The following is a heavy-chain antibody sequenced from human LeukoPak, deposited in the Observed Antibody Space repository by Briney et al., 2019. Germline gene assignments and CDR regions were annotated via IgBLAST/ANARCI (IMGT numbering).Heavy chain of an antibody. CDR1: GGSMSSFY. D-gene: IGHD6-13*01. V-gene: IGHV4-59*01. J-gene: IGHJ4*02. Sequence: SETLSLTCTVSGGSMSSFYWSWFRQPPGKRLEWIGYIYYSGTTNYNPSLKSRVTISVDTSKNQFSLKLSSVTAADTAVYYCARGVYIAAAQYGYWGQGTLVTVSS. CDR3: ARGVYIAAAQYGY. CDR2: IYYSGTT.